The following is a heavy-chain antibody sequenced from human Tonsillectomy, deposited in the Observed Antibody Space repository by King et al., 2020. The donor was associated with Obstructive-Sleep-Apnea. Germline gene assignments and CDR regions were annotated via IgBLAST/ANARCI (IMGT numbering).Heavy chain of an antibody. CDR3: ARAPYGSGIVDWFDP. V-gene: IGHV4-59*01. Sequence: VQLQESGPGLVKPSETLSLTCTVSGGSISSYYLTWIRQSPGKRLEWIGYIYYTGSTNYSPSFKSRVTISVDTSKNQFSLHLSSVTAADTAVYYCARAPYGSGIVDWFDPWGQGTLVTVSS. CDR1: GGSISSYY. D-gene: IGHD3-10*01. J-gene: IGHJ5*02. CDR2: IYYTGST.